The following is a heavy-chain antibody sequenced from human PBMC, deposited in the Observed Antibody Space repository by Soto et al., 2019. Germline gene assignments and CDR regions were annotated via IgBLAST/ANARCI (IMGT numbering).Heavy chain of an antibody. J-gene: IGHJ4*02. D-gene: IGHD3-22*01. V-gene: IGHV1-69*13. CDR3: ARASYDSSGYPGTNFDY. Sequence: GASVKVSCKASGGTYSSYAISWVRQAPGQGLEWMGGIIPIFGTANYAQKFQGRVTITADESTSTAYMELSSLRSEDTAVYYCARASYDSSGYPGTNFDYWGQGTLVTVSS. CDR2: IIPIFGTA. CDR1: GGTYSSYA.